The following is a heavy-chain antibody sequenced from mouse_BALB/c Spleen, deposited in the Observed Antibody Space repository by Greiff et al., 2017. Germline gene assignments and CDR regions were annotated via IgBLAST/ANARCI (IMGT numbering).Heavy chain of an antibody. Sequence: EVMLVESGGGLVQPGGSMKLSCVASGFPFSNYWMNWVRQSPEKGLEWVAEIRLKSNNYATHYAESVKGRFTISREDSKSSVYLQMNNLRASDTGIYYCTSSFDYWGQGTTLTVSS. J-gene: IGHJ2*01. V-gene: IGHV6-6*02. CDR2: IRLKSNNYAT. CDR1: GFPFSNYW. CDR3: TSSFDY.